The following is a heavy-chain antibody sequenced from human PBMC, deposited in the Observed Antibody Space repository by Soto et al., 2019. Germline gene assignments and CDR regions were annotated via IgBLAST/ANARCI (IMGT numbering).Heavy chain of an antibody. CDR3: ATSDGYCSGGSCYSPFDY. CDR1: GFTFSSYA. Sequence: PGGSMRLSCAASGFTFSSYAMSWVRQAPGKGVEWVSGISGSGGSTYYADSVKGRFTISRDNSKNTLYLQMNSLRAEDTAVYYCATSDGYCSGGSCYSPFDYWGQGTLVTVSS. CDR2: ISGSGGST. J-gene: IGHJ4*02. V-gene: IGHV3-23*01. D-gene: IGHD2-15*01.